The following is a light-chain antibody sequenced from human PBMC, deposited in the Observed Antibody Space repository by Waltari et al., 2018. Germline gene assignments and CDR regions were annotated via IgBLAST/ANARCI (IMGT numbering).Light chain of an antibody. CDR3: QHYNNWAIT. J-gene: IGKJ5*01. Sequence: ETVMTQSPVTLSVSPGERATLSCRASQSVSNNLAWYQQKPGQAPRLLIYGASTRATGIPARFSGSGSGTEFTLTISSLQSEDFAVYYCQHYNNWAITFGQGTRLEMK. CDR1: QSVSNN. CDR2: GAS. V-gene: IGKV3-15*01.